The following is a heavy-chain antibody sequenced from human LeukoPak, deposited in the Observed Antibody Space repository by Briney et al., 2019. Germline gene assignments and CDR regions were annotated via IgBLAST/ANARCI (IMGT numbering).Heavy chain of an antibody. V-gene: IGHV3-30*14. CDR2: ISYDGSNK. CDR1: GFTFSSYA. Sequence: GGSLRLSCAASGFTFSSYAMHWVRQAPGKGLEWVAVISYDGSNKYYADSVKGRFTISRDNSKNTLYLQMNSLRAEDTAVYYCAREWGYCSGGSCSWFDPWGQGTLVTVSS. J-gene: IGHJ5*02. D-gene: IGHD2-15*01. CDR3: AREWGYCSGGSCSWFDP.